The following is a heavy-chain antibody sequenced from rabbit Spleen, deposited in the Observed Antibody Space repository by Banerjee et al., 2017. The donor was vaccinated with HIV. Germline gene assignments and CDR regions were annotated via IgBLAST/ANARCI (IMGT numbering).Heavy chain of an antibody. J-gene: IGHJ6*01. Sequence: QSLEESGGDLVKPGASPTLTCTASGVSFSSNYYMCWVRQAPGKGLEWIACIDTGSSGFTYFASWAKGRFTCSKTSSTTVTLQMTSLTAADTATYFCARDTGSSFSSYGMDLWGPGTLVTVS. CDR1: GVSFSSNYY. CDR3: ARDTGSSFSSYGMDL. V-gene: IGHV1S40*01. CDR2: IDTGSSGFT. D-gene: IGHD8-1*01.